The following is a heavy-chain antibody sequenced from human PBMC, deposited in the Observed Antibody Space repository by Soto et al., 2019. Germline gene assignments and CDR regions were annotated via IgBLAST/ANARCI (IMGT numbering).Heavy chain of an antibody. J-gene: IGHJ4*02. CDR2: IYYSGST. CDR1: GGSVSSGSYY. CDR3: ARGITMIVAD. D-gene: IGHD3-22*01. V-gene: IGHV4-61*01. Sequence: SETLSLTCTVSGGSVSSGSYYWSWIRQPPGKGLEWIGYIYYSGSTNYSPSLKSRVTISVDTSKNQFSLKLSSVTAADTAVYYCARGITMIVADWGQGTLVTVSS.